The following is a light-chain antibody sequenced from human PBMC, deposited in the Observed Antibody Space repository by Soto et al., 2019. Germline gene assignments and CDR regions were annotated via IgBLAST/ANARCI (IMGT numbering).Light chain of an antibody. CDR3: QQGSKWPLT. V-gene: IGKV3-11*01. CDR1: QPITNF. CDR2: DAS. J-gene: IGKJ4*01. Sequence: EIVLTQSPATLSLSPGDGATLSCRASQPITNFLAWYQQRSGQPPRLLISDASDRAPGVPARFSGSGSGTDFALTITSLEPEDFAVYYCQQGSKWPLTFGGGTRV.